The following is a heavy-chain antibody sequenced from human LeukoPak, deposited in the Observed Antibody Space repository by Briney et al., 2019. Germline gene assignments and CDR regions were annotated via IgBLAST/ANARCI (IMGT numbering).Heavy chain of an antibody. CDR2: INHSGST. J-gene: IGHJ4*02. D-gene: IGHD1-26*01. CDR3: ARPRSGSYSY. V-gene: IGHV4-34*01. CDR1: GGSFSGYY. Sequence: SETLSLTCAVHGGSFSGYYWSWIRQPPGKGLEWIGEINHSGSTNYNPSLKSRVTISVNTSKNQFSLKLSSVTAADTAVYYCARPRSGSYSYWGQGTLVTVSS.